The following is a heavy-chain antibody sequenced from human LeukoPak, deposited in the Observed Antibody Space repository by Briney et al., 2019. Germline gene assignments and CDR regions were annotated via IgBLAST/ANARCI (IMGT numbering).Heavy chain of an antibody. V-gene: IGHV3-23*01. J-gene: IGHJ3*02. D-gene: IGHD1-26*01. Sequence: PGGSLRLSCAASGFTFSSYAMSWVRQAPGKGLEWVSAISGSGGSTYYADSVKGRFTISRDNSKNTLYLRMNSLRAEDTAVYYCAKVKANREAFDIWGQGTMVTVSS. CDR2: ISGSGGST. CDR1: GFTFSSYA. CDR3: AKVKANREAFDI.